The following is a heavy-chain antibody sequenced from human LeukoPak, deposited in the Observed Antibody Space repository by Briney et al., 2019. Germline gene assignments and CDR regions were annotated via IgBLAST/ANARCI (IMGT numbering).Heavy chain of an antibody. CDR2: ISSSGSTI. J-gene: IGHJ3*02. D-gene: IGHD3-22*01. CDR1: GFTFSSYE. Sequence: PGGSLRLSCAASGFTFSSYEMNWVRQAPGKGLEWVSYISSSGSTIYYADSVKGRFTISRDNAKNSLYLQMNSLRAEDTAVYYCARGHYYDSSGYYWSDAFDIWGQGTMVTVFS. CDR3: ARGHYYDSSGYYWSDAFDI. V-gene: IGHV3-48*03.